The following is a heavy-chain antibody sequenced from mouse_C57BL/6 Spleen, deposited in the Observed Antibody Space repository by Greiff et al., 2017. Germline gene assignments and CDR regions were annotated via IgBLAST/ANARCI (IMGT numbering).Heavy chain of an antibody. D-gene: IGHD4-1*01. CDR1: GFTFSDYG. Sequence: DVKLQESGGGLVKPGGSLKLSCAASGFTFSDYGLHWVRQAPEKGLEWVAYISSGSSTIYSADTVKGRFTISRDNAKNTLFLQMTSLRSEDTAMYYCARDWALFDYWGQGTTLTVSS. V-gene: IGHV5-17*01. CDR3: ARDWALFDY. CDR2: ISSGSSTI. J-gene: IGHJ2*01.